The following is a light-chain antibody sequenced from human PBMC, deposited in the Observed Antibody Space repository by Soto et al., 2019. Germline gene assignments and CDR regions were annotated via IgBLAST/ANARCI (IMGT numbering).Light chain of an antibody. Sequence: DIQMTQSPSSLSAAVGDRVTMTCRASQTISINLHWYQQKSGKGPKLLIYGASSLQSGVPSRFSGSGSGTDFTLTISSLQPEDFATYYCQQSYSTPYTFGQGTKLEIK. J-gene: IGKJ2*01. CDR3: QQSYSTPYT. CDR2: GAS. CDR1: QTISIN. V-gene: IGKV1-39*01.